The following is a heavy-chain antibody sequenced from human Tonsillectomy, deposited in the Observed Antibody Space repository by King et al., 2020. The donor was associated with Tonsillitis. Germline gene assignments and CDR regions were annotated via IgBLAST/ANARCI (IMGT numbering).Heavy chain of an antibody. CDR3: ARGGVAVAGFDY. Sequence: QLQESGPGLVKPSETLSLTCTVSGGSINSDYWSWIRQPPGRGLEWIGYIYYSGSTNYNPSLKSRVTISVDTSKNQFSLKLSSVTAAATAVYYCARGGVAVAGFDYWGQGTLVTVSS. V-gene: IGHV4-59*01. D-gene: IGHD6-19*01. CDR2: IYYSGST. J-gene: IGHJ4*02. CDR1: GGSINSDY.